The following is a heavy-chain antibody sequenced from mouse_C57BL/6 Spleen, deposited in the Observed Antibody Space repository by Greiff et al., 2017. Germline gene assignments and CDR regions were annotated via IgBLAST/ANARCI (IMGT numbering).Heavy chain of an antibody. Sequence: DVQLQESGPELVKPGASVKIPCKASGYTFTDYNMDWVKQSHGKSLEWIGDINPNNGGTIYNQKYKGKATLTVDKSSSTAYMELRSLTSEDTAVYYCARQGPYYYGSSYLYAMDYWGQGTSVTVSS. J-gene: IGHJ4*01. CDR2: INPNNGGT. D-gene: IGHD1-1*01. V-gene: IGHV1-18*01. CDR1: GYTFTDYN. CDR3: ARQGPYYYGSSYLYAMDY.